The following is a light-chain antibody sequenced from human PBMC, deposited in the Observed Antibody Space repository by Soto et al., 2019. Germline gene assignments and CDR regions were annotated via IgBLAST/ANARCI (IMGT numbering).Light chain of an antibody. CDR1: QSISRN. V-gene: IGKV1-39*01. CDR3: QQSHSTPYT. Sequence: DIQLTQSPSSLSPSVGDRITLSCRASQSISRNLNWYQQMPGKAPSLLIYAARDLQSGVPGRFSGSGSGIEFNLTISSLQPEDLATYYCQQSHSTPYTFGQGTKLEI. CDR2: AAR. J-gene: IGKJ2*01.